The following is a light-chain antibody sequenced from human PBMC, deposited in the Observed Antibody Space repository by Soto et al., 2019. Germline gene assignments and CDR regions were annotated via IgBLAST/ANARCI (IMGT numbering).Light chain of an antibody. V-gene: IGKV3-15*01. CDR2: GAS. CDR1: ESVSTN. Sequence: IEMTQSPATLSLAPGERVTLSCRASESVSTNLAWYQQKAGQAPRLLIYGASTRATGIPATFSGTGSATAFTLTISSLQSDDVAVYYCQQYYDWPQTFGQGTKVDIK. CDR3: QQYYDWPQT. J-gene: IGKJ1*01.